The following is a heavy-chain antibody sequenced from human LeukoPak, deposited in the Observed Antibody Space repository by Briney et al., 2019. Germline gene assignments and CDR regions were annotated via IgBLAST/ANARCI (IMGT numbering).Heavy chain of an antibody. D-gene: IGHD1-26*01. Sequence: ASVKVSCKASGCTFTDYYMHWVRQAPGQGLEWMGWFNPNSGGTIYAQKFQGRVTMTRDTSISTAYMEVSSLRPDDTAVYYCARDEVGPFDYWGQGTLVTVSS. V-gene: IGHV1-2*02. CDR1: GCTFTDYY. J-gene: IGHJ4*02. CDR2: FNPNSGGT. CDR3: ARDEVGPFDY.